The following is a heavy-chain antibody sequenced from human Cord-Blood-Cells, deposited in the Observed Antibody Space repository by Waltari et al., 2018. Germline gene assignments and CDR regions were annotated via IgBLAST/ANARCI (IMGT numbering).Heavy chain of an antibody. Sequence: QVQLVQSGAEVKKPGASVKVSCKASGYTFTGYYMHWVRQAPGQGLEWMGWINPNSGGTNYAQKFQGWVTMTRGTSNSTGYRGLSRLRSADTAVYYCARGQKQWLWYVDVWGRGTLVTVSS. V-gene: IGHV1-2*04. J-gene: IGHJ2*01. CDR3: ARGQKQWLWYVDV. D-gene: IGHD6-19*01. CDR1: GYTFTGYY. CDR2: INPNSGGT.